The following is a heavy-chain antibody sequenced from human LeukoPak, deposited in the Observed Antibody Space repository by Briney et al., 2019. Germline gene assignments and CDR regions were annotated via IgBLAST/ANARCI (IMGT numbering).Heavy chain of an antibody. Sequence: SETLSLTCTVSGGSISNYYWSWIRQPPGKGLEWIGEINHSGSTNYNPSLKSRVTISVDTSKNQFSLKLSSVTAADTAVYYCARGHSSGWYGLFDIWGQGTMVTVSS. CDR1: GGSISNYY. J-gene: IGHJ3*02. V-gene: IGHV4-34*01. CDR2: INHSGST. CDR3: ARGHSSGWYGLFDI. D-gene: IGHD6-19*01.